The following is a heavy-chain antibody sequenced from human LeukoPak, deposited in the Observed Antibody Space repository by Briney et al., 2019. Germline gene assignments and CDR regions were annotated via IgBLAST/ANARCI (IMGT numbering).Heavy chain of an antibody. CDR1: GFTDRSRY. J-gene: IGHJ3*02. V-gene: IGHV3-53*01. CDR2: IYNDGST. Sequence: GVSLRLSCAVSGFTDRSRYMSWVRQAPGKGLEWVSIIYNDGSTYYADSMKGRFTISRDNSNNPLYLQVNSLRPEDTASYLRGRNILFAFDIWGQGTMVTVSS. CDR3: GRNILFAFDI.